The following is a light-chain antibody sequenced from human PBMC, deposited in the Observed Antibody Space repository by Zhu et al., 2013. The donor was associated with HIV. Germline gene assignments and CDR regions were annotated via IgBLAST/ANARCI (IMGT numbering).Light chain of an antibody. CDR3: QQYSGDSRT. CDR1: QSIGAC. J-gene: IGKJ1*01. V-gene: IGKV1-5*01. Sequence: DIQMTQSPSTLSASVGDNVNITCRASQSIGACLAWYQQKPRKAPRLLIYDASGLESGAPSRFSASGSGTQFIFTISDLQPDDFATYFCQQYSGDSRTFGQGT. CDR2: DAS.